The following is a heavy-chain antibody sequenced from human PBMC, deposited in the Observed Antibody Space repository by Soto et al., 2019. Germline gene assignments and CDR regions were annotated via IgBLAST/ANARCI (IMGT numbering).Heavy chain of an antibody. J-gene: IGHJ4*02. Sequence: SETLSLTGTVSGGSVSSGSYYWSWIRQPPGKGLEWIGYIYYSGSTNYNPSLKSRVTISVDTSKNQFSLKLSSVTAADTAVYYCARVGVVVAVNDYWGQGTLVTVSS. CDR3: ARVGVVVAVNDY. D-gene: IGHD2-15*01. CDR1: GGSVSSGSYY. V-gene: IGHV4-61*01. CDR2: IYYSGST.